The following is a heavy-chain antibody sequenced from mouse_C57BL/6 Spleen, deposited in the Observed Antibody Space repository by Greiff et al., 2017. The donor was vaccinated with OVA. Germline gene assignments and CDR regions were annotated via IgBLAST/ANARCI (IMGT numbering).Heavy chain of an antibody. Sequence: QVQLQQPGAELVKPGASVKLSCKAFGYTFTSYWMHWVKQRPGQGLEWIGMIHPNSGSTNYNEKFKSKATLTVDKSSSTAYMQLSSLTSEDSAVYYCARWGSSYGYFDVWGTGTTVTVSS. CDR2: IHPNSGST. J-gene: IGHJ1*03. D-gene: IGHD1-1*01. CDR3: ARWGSSYGYFDV. CDR1: GYTFTSYW. V-gene: IGHV1-64*01.